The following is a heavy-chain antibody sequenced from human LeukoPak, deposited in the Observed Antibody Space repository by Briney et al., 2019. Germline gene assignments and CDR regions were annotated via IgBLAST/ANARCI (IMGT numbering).Heavy chain of an antibody. V-gene: IGHV4-39*02. CDR2: IYYSGST. CDR1: GGSVSSTTYY. D-gene: IGHD3-3*01. J-gene: IGHJ4*02. CDR3: AREKGGRSAVVIIGY. Sequence: KPSGTLSLTCTVSGGSVSSTTYYWGWIRQPPGKGLEWIGSIYYSGSTYYNPSLKSRVTISVDTSKNQFSLKLSSVTAADTAVYYCAREKGGRSAVVIIGYWGQGTLVTVSS.